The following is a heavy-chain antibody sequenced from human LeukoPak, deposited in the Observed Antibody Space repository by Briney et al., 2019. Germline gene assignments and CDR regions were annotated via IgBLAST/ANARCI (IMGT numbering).Heavy chain of an antibody. CDR1: GFTFSSYA. J-gene: IGHJ4*02. CDR3: ARRAGAYSHPYDY. Sequence: PGGSLRLSCAASGFTFSSYAMSWVRQAPGKGLEWVSAISGSGGSTYYADSVKGRFTISRDDSKNTLYLQMNSLRAEDTAVYYCARRAGAYSHPYDYWGQGTLVTVSS. CDR2: ISGSGGST. D-gene: IGHD4/OR15-4a*01. V-gene: IGHV3-23*01.